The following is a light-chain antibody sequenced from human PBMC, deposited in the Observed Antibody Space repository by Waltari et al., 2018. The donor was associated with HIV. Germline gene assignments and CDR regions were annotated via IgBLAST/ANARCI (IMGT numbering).Light chain of an antibody. CDR2: LGS. Sequence: DIVMTQSPLSLPVTPGEAASISCRSSQSLLHGSGFDYLDWYLQKPGQPPQLLIYLGSNRDSGVSDRFSGSGSGTDFTLEISKVEPEDVGVYFCMQSLQTPLTFGGGTKVE. V-gene: IGKV2-28*01. CDR1: QSLLHGSGFDY. CDR3: MQSLQTPLT. J-gene: IGKJ4*01.